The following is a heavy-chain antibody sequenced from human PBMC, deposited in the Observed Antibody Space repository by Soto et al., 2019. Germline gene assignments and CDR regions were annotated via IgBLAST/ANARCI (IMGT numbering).Heavy chain of an antibody. CDR1: GFTFSSYG. CDR2: IWYDGSNK. Sequence: GGSLRLSCAASGFTFSSYGMHGVRQATGKGLEWVAVIWYDGSNKYYADSVKGRFTISRDSSKNTLYLQMNSLRAEDTAVYYCARDRFSVMDHYMDVWGKGTTVTVSS. J-gene: IGHJ6*03. CDR3: ARDRFSVMDHYMDV. V-gene: IGHV3-33*01.